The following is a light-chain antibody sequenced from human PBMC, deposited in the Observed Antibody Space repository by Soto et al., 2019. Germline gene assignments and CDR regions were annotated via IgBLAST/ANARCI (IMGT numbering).Light chain of an antibody. CDR1: HDITKY. CDR2: DTS. Sequence: DIQMTQSPSSLSASVGDRVTITCQASHDITKYLNWYQQKPGKAPKLLIYDTSNLETGVPFRFSARGSGTNFTLTISGLRPEDFATYYCQYYDNFPPMFTFGQGTKLEMK. V-gene: IGKV1-33*01. CDR3: QYYDNFPPMFT. J-gene: IGKJ2*01.